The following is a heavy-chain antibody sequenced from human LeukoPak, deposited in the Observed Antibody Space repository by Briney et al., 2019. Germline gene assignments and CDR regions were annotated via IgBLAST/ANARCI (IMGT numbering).Heavy chain of an antibody. CDR3: ARVQYYYDSSGYYHNWFDP. J-gene: IGHJ5*02. D-gene: IGHD3-22*01. V-gene: IGHV4-30-2*01. CDR2: IYHSGST. Sequence: SETLSLTCAVSGGSISSGGYSWSWSRQPPGKGLEWIGYIYHSGSTYYNPSLKSRVTISVDRSKNQFSLKLSSVTAADTAVYYCARVQYYYDSSGYYHNWFDPWGQGTLVTVSS. CDR1: GGSISSGGYS.